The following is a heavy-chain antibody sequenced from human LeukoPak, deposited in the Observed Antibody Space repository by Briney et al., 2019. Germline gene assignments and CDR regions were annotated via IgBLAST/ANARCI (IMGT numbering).Heavy chain of an antibody. J-gene: IGHJ4*02. CDR1: GGSISTYY. CDR2: IYASGTT. V-gene: IGHV4-4*07. D-gene: IGHD2-21*02. CDR3: ARGAYCGGDCYFDY. Sequence: PSETLSLTCTVSGGSISTYYCNWIRQPAGKGLEWIGRIYASGTTNYNPSLKSRVTMSLDTSKNQFSLKVTSVAAADTAVYYCARGAYCGGDCYFDYWGQGTLVTVSS.